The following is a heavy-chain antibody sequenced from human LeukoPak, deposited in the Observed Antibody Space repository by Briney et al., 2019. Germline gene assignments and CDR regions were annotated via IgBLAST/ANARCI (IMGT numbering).Heavy chain of an antibody. V-gene: IGHV3-48*04. CDR3: ARDGHAYGRGSPHY. Sequence: GGSLRLSCAASGFTFSSYSMNWVRQAPGKGLEWVSYISSSGSTKYYADSVKGRFTISRDNAKNSYLQMNSLRAEDTATYYCARDGHAYGRGSPHYWGQGTLVTVSS. J-gene: IGHJ4*02. CDR2: ISSSGSTK. D-gene: IGHD3-10*01. CDR1: GFTFSSYS.